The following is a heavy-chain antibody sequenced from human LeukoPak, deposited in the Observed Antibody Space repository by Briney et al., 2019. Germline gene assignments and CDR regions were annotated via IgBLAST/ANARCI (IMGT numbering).Heavy chain of an antibody. CDR3: ARVGDGYSLYYYFDY. Sequence: PSETLSLTCTVSGGSISSYYWSWIRQPPGKGLEWIGHIYYSGSTNYNPSLKSRVTISVDTSKNQFSLKLSSVTAADTAVYYCARVGDGYSLYYYFDYWGQGTLVTVSS. V-gene: IGHV4-59*01. D-gene: IGHD5-24*01. CDR2: IYYSGST. J-gene: IGHJ4*02. CDR1: GGSISSYY.